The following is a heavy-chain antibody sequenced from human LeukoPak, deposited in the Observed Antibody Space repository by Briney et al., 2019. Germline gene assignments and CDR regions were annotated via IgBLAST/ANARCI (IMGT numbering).Heavy chain of an antibody. CDR1: GGSISSYY. V-gene: IGHV4-4*07. CDR2: IYTSGST. J-gene: IGHJ5*02. D-gene: IGHD3-22*01. CDR3: ARHRITMIVVVTGFDP. Sequence: SETLSLTCTVSGGSISSYYWSWIRQPAGKGLEWIGRIYTSGSTNYNPSLKSRVTMSVDTSKNQFSLKLSSVTAADTAVYYCARHRITMIVVVTGFDPWGQGTLVTVSS.